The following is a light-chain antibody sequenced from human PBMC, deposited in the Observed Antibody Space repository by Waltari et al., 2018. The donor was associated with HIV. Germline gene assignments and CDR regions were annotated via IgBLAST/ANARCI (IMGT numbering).Light chain of an antibody. V-gene: IGLV3-1*01. J-gene: IGLJ3*02. Sequence: SYELTQPPSVSVSPGHTANIPWSGDKLEDKFVFWYQHQSGQSPVLVIYNEDDRASGIPERFSGSNSGDTATLTISGTQPMDEADYYCQAWDSGSNWVFGGGTRLTVL. CDR2: NED. CDR3: QAWDSGSNWV. CDR1: KLEDKF.